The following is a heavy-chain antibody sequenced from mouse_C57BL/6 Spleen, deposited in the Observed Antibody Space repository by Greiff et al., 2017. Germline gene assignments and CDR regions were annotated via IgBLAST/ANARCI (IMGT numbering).Heavy chain of an antibody. CDR3: ARSDYDGYYYFYC. V-gene: IGHV1-52*01. J-gene: IGHJ2*01. CDR2: IDPSDSET. D-gene: IGHD2-4*01. Sequence: QVQLQQPGAELVRPGSSVKLSCKASGYTFTSYWMHWVKQRPIQGLEWIGNIDPSDSETHSNQKFKDKATLTVDKSSSTAYMQLSSLTSEDSAFYYCARSDYDGYYYFYCWGQGTTLTVSS. CDR1: GYTFTSYW.